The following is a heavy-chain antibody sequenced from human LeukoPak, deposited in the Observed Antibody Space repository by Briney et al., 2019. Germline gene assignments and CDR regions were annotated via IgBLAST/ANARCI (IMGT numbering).Heavy chain of an antibody. CDR2: ISSRDSPI. V-gene: IGHV3-11*01. Sequence: GGSLRLSCAASGFTFSDYSISWIRQAPGKGLEWVSYISSRDSPIYYADSVKGRFTISRDNAKDSLYLQMNSLRAEDTALYFCAKKAQYNGNYPLDYWGQGTLVTVST. J-gene: IGHJ4*02. D-gene: IGHD1-26*01. CDR1: GFTFSDYS. CDR3: AKKAQYNGNYPLDY.